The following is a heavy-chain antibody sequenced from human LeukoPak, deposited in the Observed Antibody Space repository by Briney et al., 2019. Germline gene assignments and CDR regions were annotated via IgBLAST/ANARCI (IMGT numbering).Heavy chain of an antibody. CDR1: GFTFSNYW. Sequence: GGSLRLSSAASGFTFSNYWMHWVRQAPGKGLLWVSRINSDGSSTSYADSVKGRFTISRDNAKNTLYLQMNSLRAEDTAVYYCAKAVAAAGTGGYLWGQGTLVTVSS. CDR3: AKAVAAAGTGGYL. D-gene: IGHD6-13*01. J-gene: IGHJ4*02. V-gene: IGHV3-74*01. CDR2: INSDGSST.